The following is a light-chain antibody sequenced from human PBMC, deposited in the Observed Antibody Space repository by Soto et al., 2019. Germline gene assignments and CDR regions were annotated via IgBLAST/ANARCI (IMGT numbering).Light chain of an antibody. Sequence: DIQMTKSPSSLSTSVGDRVTITCRASQTITKYLNWYQHKPGKAPNLLIYGASTLQGGVPSRFSGSGSGTDFTLTISSLQPEDFATYYCQQTYNPPWTFGQGTKVEIK. V-gene: IGKV1-39*01. CDR3: QQTYNPPWT. J-gene: IGKJ1*01. CDR1: QTITKY. CDR2: GAS.